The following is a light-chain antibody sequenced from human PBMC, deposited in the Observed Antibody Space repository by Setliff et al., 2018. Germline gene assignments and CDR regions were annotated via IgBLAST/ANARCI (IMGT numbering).Light chain of an antibody. J-gene: IGLJ1*01. V-gene: IGLV2-14*03. Sequence: QSVLTQPASVSGSPGQSITISCTGSSRDVGGYDYVSWYQHHPGRAPKFMIYDVTKRPSGVSNRFSGSKSGNTASLTISGLQAEDEADYYCFSYTSSSSYVFGSGTKVTVL. CDR1: SRDVGGYDY. CDR3: FSYTSSSSYV. CDR2: DVT.